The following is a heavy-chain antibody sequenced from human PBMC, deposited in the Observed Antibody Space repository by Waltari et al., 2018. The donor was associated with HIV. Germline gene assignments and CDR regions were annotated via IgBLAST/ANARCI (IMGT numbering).Heavy chain of an antibody. J-gene: IGHJ4*02. Sequence: EVQLVESGGGLVQPGGSLRLSCAASGFTFSSYWMSWVRQAPGKGLEWVANIKQDGSEKNYVDSVKGRFTISRDNAKNSLYLQMNSLRVEDTAVYCCARGRTTSDYWGQGTLVTVSS. CDR1: GFTFSSYW. V-gene: IGHV3-7*01. CDR2: IKQDGSEK. CDR3: ARGRTTSDY. D-gene: IGHD1-7*01.